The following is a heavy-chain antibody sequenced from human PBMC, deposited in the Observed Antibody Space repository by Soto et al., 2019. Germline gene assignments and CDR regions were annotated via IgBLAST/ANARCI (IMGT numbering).Heavy chain of an antibody. V-gene: IGHV1-3*01. CDR1: GYTFTSYA. Sequence: QVQLVQSGAEVKKPGASVKVSCKASGYTFTSYAMHWVRQAPGQRLEWMGWINAGNGNTKYSQKFQGRVTITRDTSASTAYMELSSLRSEDTAVYYCARLQGGVVIAPGGDAFDIWGQGTMVTVSS. CDR3: ARLQGGVVIAPGGDAFDI. J-gene: IGHJ3*02. CDR2: INAGNGNT. D-gene: IGHD2-21*01.